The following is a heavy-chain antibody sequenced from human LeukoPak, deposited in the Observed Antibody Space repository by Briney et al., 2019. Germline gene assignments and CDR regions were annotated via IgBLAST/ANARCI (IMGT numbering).Heavy chain of an antibody. V-gene: IGHV1-2*06. Sequence: ASVKVSCKASGYTFTDYYMHWVRQAPGQGLEWVGRIHPNSGDTKYAQKFQGRVTMTRDTSISTGYMEMSRLTSDDTAIYYCARDVCSRASRYRDYWGQGTLVTASS. D-gene: IGHD2-2*02. CDR1: GYTFTDYY. CDR2: IHPNSGDT. J-gene: IGHJ4*02. CDR3: ARDVCSRASRYRDY.